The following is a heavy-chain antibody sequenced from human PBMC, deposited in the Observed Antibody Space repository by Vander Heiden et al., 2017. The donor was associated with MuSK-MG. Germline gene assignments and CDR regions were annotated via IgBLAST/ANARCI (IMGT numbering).Heavy chain of an antibody. J-gene: IGHJ3*02. V-gene: IGHV3-53*01. D-gene: IGHD4-17*01. CDR2: IYSGGST. CDR3: AREGTGTTSGAFDI. CDR1: CFSVSSNY. Sequence: EVRLVESGGGLIQPGGSLLLSSPASCFSVSSNYMGWVRQAPGKGLEWVSVIYSGGSTYYADSVKGRFTISRDNSKNTLYLQMNSMRTEDTAVYYCAREGTGTTSGAFDIWGQGTMVTVYS.